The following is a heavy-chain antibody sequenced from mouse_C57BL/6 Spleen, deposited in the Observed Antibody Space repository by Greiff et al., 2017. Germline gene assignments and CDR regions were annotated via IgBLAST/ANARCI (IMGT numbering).Heavy chain of an antibody. CDR3: ARGEFITTVVARRYFDY. CDR2: IYPGSGNT. V-gene: IGHV1-76*01. CDR1: GYTFTDYY. J-gene: IGHJ2*01. Sequence: QVQLQQSGAELVRPGASVKLSCKASGYTFTDYYINWVKQRPGQGLEWIARIYPGSGNTYYNEKFKGKATLTAEKSSSTAYMQLSSLTSEDSAVYFCARGEFITTVVARRYFDYWGQGTTLTVSS. D-gene: IGHD1-1*01.